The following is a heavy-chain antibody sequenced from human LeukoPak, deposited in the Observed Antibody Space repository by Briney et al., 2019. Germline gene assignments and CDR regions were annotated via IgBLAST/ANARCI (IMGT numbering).Heavy chain of an antibody. J-gene: IGHJ3*02. CDR1: GFTFRSYW. V-gene: IGHV3-7*01. CDR3: ARDHTAIDAFDI. D-gene: IGHD2-21*02. Sequence: GVSLRLSCAASGFTFRSYWMSCPRQAPGKAVEWVANIKQGGREKYYVDSVKGRFTISGHNAKNSLYLQMNSLRAERTAVYYCARDHTAIDAFDIWGQGTMVTVSS. CDR2: IKQGGREK.